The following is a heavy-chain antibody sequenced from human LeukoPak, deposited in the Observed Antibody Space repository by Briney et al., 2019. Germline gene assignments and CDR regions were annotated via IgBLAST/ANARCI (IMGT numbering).Heavy chain of an antibody. D-gene: IGHD3-10*01. CDR3: ARVGVRGVNGRAYFDY. J-gene: IGHJ4*02. CDR1: GYSFSSYW. V-gene: IGHV5-51*01. Sequence: GESPKISCQGSGYSFSSYWIGWVRQMPGKGLEWMGIIYPGDSDTTYSPSFQGQVTFSADKSISTAYLQWNSLKASDTAIYYCARVGVRGVNGRAYFDYWGQGPLVPVSS. CDR2: IYPGDSDT.